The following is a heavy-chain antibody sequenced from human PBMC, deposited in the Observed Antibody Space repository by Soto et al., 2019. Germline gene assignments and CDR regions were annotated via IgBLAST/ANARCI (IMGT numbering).Heavy chain of an antibody. CDR2: ISSGSNYI. Sequence: EVQLVESGGGLVKPGGSLRLSCAASGFTFSSYTMNWVRQTPGKGLEWVSSISSGSNYIYYADSVKGRFTISRDNANNSLYLQMNSLRAEDTAVYYCARGYHSSGFDYWGQGTLVTVSS. CDR1: GFTFSSYT. D-gene: IGHD6-19*01. J-gene: IGHJ4*02. V-gene: IGHV3-21*01. CDR3: ARGYHSSGFDY.